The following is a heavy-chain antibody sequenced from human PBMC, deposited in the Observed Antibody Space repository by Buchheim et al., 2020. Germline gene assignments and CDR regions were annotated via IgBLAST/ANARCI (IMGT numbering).Heavy chain of an antibody. CDR2: MNPNSGNT. CDR1: GYTFTSYD. V-gene: IGHV1-8*01. Sequence: QVQLVQSGAEVKKPGASVKVSCKASGYTFTSYDINWVRQATGQGLEWMGWMNPNSGNTGYAQKFQGRVTVTRNTSISTAYMELSSLRSEDTAVYYCARANYDFWSGYYTFHSRDWFDPWGQGTL. D-gene: IGHD3-3*01. CDR3: ARANYDFWSGYYTFHSRDWFDP. J-gene: IGHJ5*02.